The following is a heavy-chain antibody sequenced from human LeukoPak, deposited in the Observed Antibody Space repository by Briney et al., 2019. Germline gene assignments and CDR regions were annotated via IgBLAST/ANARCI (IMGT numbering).Heavy chain of an antibody. CDR1: GFTFSSYA. CDR3: ARDGGFRIFGVVIISGYYYYMDV. J-gene: IGHJ6*03. V-gene: IGHV3-30*01. D-gene: IGHD3-3*01. Sequence: PGGSLRLSCAASGFTFSSYAMHWVRQAPGKGLEWVAVISYDGSNKYYADSVKGRFTISRDNSKNTLYLQMNSLRAEDTAVYYCARDGGFRIFGVVIISGYYYYMDVWGKGTTVTVSS. CDR2: ISYDGSNK.